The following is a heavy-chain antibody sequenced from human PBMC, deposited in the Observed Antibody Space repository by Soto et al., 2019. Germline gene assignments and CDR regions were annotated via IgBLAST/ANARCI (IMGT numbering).Heavy chain of an antibody. CDR3: ARGLGTVAGTWWFDP. D-gene: IGHD6-19*01. CDR2: ISYDGSNK. V-gene: IGHV3-30-3*01. Sequence: QVQLVESGGGVVQPGRSLRLSCAASGFTFSSYAIHWVRQAPGKGLEWVAVISYDGSNKYYADSVKGRFTISRDNSKNTLYLQMNSLRTEDTAVYFCARGLGTVAGTWWFDPWGRGTLVTVSS. J-gene: IGHJ5*02. CDR1: GFTFSSYA.